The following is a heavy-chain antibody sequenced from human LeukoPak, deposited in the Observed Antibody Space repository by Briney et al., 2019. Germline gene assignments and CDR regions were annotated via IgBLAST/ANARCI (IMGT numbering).Heavy chain of an antibody. V-gene: IGHV3-30-3*01. J-gene: IGHJ6*02. Sequence: GGSLRLSCAASGFTVSSYAMHWVGQAQGKGLEWVAVISYDGSNKYYADSVKGRFTISRDNSKNTLYLQMNSLRAEDTAVYYCAREGRSNWNYSYYYYGMDVWGQGTTLTVSS. CDR2: ISYDGSNK. D-gene: IGHD1-7*01. CDR3: AREGRSNWNYSYYYYGMDV. CDR1: GFTVSSYA.